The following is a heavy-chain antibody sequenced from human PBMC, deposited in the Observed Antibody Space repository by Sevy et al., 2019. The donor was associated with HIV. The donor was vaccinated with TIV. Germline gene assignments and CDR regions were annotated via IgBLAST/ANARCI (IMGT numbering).Heavy chain of an antibody. CDR2: INHSGST. V-gene: IGHV4-34*01. CDR3: ARGSPYYGSGSYYKGVQDYYGMDV. J-gene: IGHJ6*02. D-gene: IGHD3-10*01. CDR1: GGSFSGYY. Sequence: KQSQTLSLTCAVYGGSFSGYYWSWIRQPPGKGLEWIGEINHSGSTNYNPSLKSRVTISVDTSKNQFSLKLSSVTAADTAVYYCARGSPYYGSGSYYKGVQDYYGMDVWGQGTTVTVSS.